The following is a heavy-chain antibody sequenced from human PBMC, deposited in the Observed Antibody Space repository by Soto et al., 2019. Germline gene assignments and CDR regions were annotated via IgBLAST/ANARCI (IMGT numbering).Heavy chain of an antibody. V-gene: IGHV1-2*02. CDR1: GYTFTAYY. CDR2: INPNSGGT. Sequence: ASVTVSCKASGYTFTAYYIHWLRQAPGQGLEWMGWINPNSGGTNYAQKFQGRVTMTRDTSISTAYMELSRLRSDDTAVYYCAREAKRGDAFDIWGQGTMVTVSS. D-gene: IGHD3-10*01. J-gene: IGHJ3*02. CDR3: AREAKRGDAFDI.